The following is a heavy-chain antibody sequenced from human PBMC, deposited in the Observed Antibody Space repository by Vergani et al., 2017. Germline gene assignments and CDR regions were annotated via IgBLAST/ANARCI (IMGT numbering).Heavy chain of an antibody. CDR1: GFPFSDYG. V-gene: IGHV3-30*03. D-gene: IGHD1-1*01. Sequence: QVQLVESGGGEVQPGRSLRLSCSAAGFPFSDYGVHWVRQAPGKGLEWVSVISYDGNKKNYADSVKGRFTISRDNSKNTLYLEMNALRGEDTAVYYCARDCLTRVTTLDYYYMGVWGKGTTVTVSS. CDR3: ARDCLTRVTTLDYYYMGV. CDR2: ISYDGNKK. J-gene: IGHJ6*03.